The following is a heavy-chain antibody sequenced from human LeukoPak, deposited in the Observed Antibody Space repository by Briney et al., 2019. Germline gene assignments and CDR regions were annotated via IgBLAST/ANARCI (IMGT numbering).Heavy chain of an antibody. CDR1: GFSLSTSGVG. Sequence: SGPTLVKPTQTLTLTCTFSGFSLSTSGVGVGWIRQPPGKALEWLALIYWGDDKRYSPSLKSMLTITKDTSKTQVVLTMTNMDPVDTATYYWAHRQWEQLSDAFDIWGQGTMVTVSS. V-gene: IGHV2-5*02. J-gene: IGHJ3*02. CDR2: IYWGDDK. D-gene: IGHD1-26*01. CDR3: AHRQWEQLSDAFDI.